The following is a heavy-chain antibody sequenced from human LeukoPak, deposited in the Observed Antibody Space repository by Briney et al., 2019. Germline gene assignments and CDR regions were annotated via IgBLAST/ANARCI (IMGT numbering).Heavy chain of an antibody. Sequence: PGGSLRLSCAASGFTVSSNYMSWVRQAPGKGLEWVSVIYSGGSTYYADSVKGRFTISRDNAKNSLYLQMSSLRADDTAVYYCARDRLLYYYDSGPTGHFQHWGQGTLVTV. CDR3: ARDRLLYYYDSGPTGHFQH. D-gene: IGHD3-22*01. J-gene: IGHJ1*01. CDR1: GFTVSSNY. CDR2: IYSGGST. V-gene: IGHV3-66*01.